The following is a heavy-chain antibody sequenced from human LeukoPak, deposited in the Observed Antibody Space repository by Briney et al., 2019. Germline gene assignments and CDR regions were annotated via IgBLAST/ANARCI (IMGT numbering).Heavy chain of an antibody. CDR1: GFTFSSYA. Sequence: GGSLRLSCAASGFTFSSYAMHWVRQAPGKGLEWVAVISYDGSNKYYADSVKGRFTISRDNPKNTLYLQMNSLRAEDTAVYYCARGVTGSYYYDSSLLYYFDYWGQGTLVTVSS. V-gene: IGHV3-30*01. CDR3: ARGVTGSYYYDSSLLYYFDY. D-gene: IGHD3-22*01. J-gene: IGHJ4*02. CDR2: ISYDGSNK.